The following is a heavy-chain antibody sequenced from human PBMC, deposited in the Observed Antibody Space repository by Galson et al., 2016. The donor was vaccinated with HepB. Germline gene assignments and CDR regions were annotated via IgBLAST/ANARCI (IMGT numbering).Heavy chain of an antibody. Sequence: ETLSLTCTVSGGSISSSSDYWGWIRQAPGKGLEWIGSIHYSGSTYYNPSLQSRVTISVDTSKNQFSLKMSPVTAADTAVYYCARRFRYTYGPPYGMDVWGQGTTVTVSS. CDR1: GGSISSSSDY. D-gene: IGHD5-18*01. CDR2: IHYSGST. CDR3: ARRFRYTYGPPYGMDV. J-gene: IGHJ6*02. V-gene: IGHV4-39*01.